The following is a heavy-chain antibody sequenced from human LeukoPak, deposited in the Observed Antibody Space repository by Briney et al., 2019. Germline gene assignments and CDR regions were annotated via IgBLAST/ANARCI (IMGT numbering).Heavy chain of an antibody. CDR3: ARDRAGGLRFLEWLSAFGY. J-gene: IGHJ4*02. Sequence: SETLSLTCTVSGGSISNYYWGWIRQPPGEGLEWIGSIYYSGSTYYNPSLKSRVIISVDTSKNQFSLKLSSVTAADTAVYYCARDRAGGLRFLEWLSAFGYWGQGTLVTVSS. CDR1: GGSISNYY. CDR2: IYYSGST. V-gene: IGHV4-39*07. D-gene: IGHD3-3*01.